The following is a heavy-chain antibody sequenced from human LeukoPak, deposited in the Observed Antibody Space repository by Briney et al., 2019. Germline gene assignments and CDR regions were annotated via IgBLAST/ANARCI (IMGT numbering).Heavy chain of an antibody. J-gene: IGHJ4*02. V-gene: IGHV3-49*03. CDR3: TRDSSSTSLLFDY. D-gene: IGHD2-2*01. CDR1: GFTFCDYA. CDR2: IRSKAYGGTT. Sequence: GGSLRLSCTASGFTFCDYAMSWFRQAPGKGLEWVGFIRSKAYGGTTEYAASVKGRFTISRDDSKSIAYLQMNSLKTDDTAVYYCTRDSSSTSLLFDYWGQGTLVTVSS.